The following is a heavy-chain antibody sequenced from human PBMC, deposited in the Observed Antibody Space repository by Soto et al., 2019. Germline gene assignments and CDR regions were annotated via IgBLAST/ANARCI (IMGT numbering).Heavy chain of an antibody. J-gene: IGHJ3*02. Sequence: QVQLVQSGAEVKKPGSSVKVSCKASGGTFSSYTISWVRQAPGQGLEWMGRIIPILGIANYAQKFQGRVTSTADKSTSTAYMELSSLRSEDTAVYYCARGRYCSGGSCPYAFDIWGQGTMVTVSS. CDR3: ARGRYCSGGSCPYAFDI. D-gene: IGHD2-15*01. CDR1: GGTFSSYT. CDR2: IIPILGIA. V-gene: IGHV1-69*02.